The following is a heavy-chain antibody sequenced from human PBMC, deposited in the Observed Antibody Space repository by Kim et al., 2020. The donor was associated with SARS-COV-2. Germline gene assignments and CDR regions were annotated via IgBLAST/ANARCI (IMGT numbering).Heavy chain of an antibody. J-gene: IGHJ3*02. CDR2: ISYDGSNK. CDR3: ARESPLGIAVAGTGAFDI. D-gene: IGHD6-19*01. CDR1: GFTFSSYA. V-gene: IGHV3-30-3*01. Sequence: GGSLRLSCAASGFTFSSYAMHWVRQAPGKGLEWVAVISYDGSNKYYADSVKGRFTISRDNSKNTLYLQMNSLRAEDTAVYYCARESPLGIAVAGTGAFDIWGQGTMVTVSS.